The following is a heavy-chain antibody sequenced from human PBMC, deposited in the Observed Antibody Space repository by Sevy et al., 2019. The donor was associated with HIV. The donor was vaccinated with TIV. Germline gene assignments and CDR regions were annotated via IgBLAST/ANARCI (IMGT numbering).Heavy chain of an antibody. Sequence: GGSLRLSCAVSGFTFSSYAMSWVRQAPGKGLEWVSSISGPGGTTYYADSVKGRFTVSRDNSKNTLYLQMNSLRGDDSALYYCAKGDEPATDYGDYVPNAFDIWGQGTMVTVSS. CDR1: GFTFSSYA. V-gene: IGHV3-23*01. CDR2: ISGPGGTT. CDR3: AKGDEPATDYGDYVPNAFDI. J-gene: IGHJ3*02. D-gene: IGHD4-17*01.